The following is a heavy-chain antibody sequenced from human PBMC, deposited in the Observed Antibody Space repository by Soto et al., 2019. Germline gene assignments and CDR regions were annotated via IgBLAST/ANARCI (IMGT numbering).Heavy chain of an antibody. CDR3: ARGLFRGNYGKLFFDY. CDR2: ITGSSDYT. V-gene: IGHV3-23*01. J-gene: IGHJ4*02. Sequence: VGSLRLSCEASGFIFSSYAMNWVRQAPGKGLQWVSSITGSSDYTSYIASVKGRFTISRDNSKNTLYLQMNSLRAEDTAVYYCARGLFRGNYGKLFFDYWGQGTLVTVSS. D-gene: IGHD1-7*01. CDR1: GFIFSSYA.